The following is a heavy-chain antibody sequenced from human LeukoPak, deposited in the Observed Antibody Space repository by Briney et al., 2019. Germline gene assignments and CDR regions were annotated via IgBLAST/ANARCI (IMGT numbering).Heavy chain of an antibody. CDR2: IYSNGDT. CDR3: ATRSVSAPT. V-gene: IGHV3-53*01. CDR1: GFTVYNNF. D-gene: IGHD6-19*01. J-gene: IGHJ5*02. Sequence: GGSLRLSCAVSGFTVYNNFMHWVRQGPGKGLQWVSLIYSNGDTRYAGSVKGRFTISRDKSTNTLYLQMNGLRAEDTAFYYCATRSVSAPTWGQGILVTVSS.